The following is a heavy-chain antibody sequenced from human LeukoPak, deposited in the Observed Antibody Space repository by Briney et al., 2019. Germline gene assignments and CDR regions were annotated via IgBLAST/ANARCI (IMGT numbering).Heavy chain of an antibody. D-gene: IGHD3-10*01. J-gene: IGHJ4*02. Sequence: PGGSLRLSCAASGFTFSSYAMSWVRQAPGKGLEWVSAIGGSGGSTYYADSVKGRFTISRDNSKNTLYLQMNSLRAEDTAVYYCAKAMVKMVRGGLDYWGQGTLVTVSS. CDR3: AKAMVKMVRGGLDY. CDR2: IGGSGGST. V-gene: IGHV3-23*01. CDR1: GFTFSSYA.